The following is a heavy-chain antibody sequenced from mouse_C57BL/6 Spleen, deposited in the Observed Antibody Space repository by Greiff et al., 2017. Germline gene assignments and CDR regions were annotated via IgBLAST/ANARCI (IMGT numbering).Heavy chain of an antibody. CDR2: IDPANGNT. V-gene: IGHV14-3*01. D-gene: IGHD1-1*01. CDR3: ARSSPSYYGSSYGYFDV. Sequence: VQLQQSVAELVRPGASVKLSCTASGFNIKNTYMHWVKQRPEQGLEWIGRIDPANGNTKYAPKFKGKATITADTSSNTAYLQLSSLTSEDTAIYYCARSSPSYYGSSYGYFDVWGTGTTVTVSS. J-gene: IGHJ1*03. CDR1: GFNIKNTY.